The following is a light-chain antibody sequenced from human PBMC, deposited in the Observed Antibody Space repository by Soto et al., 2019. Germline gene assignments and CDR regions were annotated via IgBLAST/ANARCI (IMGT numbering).Light chain of an antibody. V-gene: IGKV1-39*01. J-gene: IGKJ2*01. CDR3: QQSYSTPVT. Sequence: DIQMTQSPSSLSASVGDRVTITCRASQSISSYLNWYQQKPGKAPKLLIYAASSLQSGVPSRFSGSVSGTDFTLTISSLQPEDFATYYCQQSYSTPVTFGQWTKLEIK. CDR2: AAS. CDR1: QSISSY.